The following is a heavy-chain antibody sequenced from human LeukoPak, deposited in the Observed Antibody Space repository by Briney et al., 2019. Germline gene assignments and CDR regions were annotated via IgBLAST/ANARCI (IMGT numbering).Heavy chain of an antibody. CDR3: ATGGLGLDY. D-gene: IGHD2-21*01. CDR2: IKSKPDGGTT. J-gene: IGHJ4*02. Sequence: GGSLRLSCAGSGFTFSNAWMNWVRQAPGKGLEWAGRIKSKPDGGTTDYAAPVNGRFTISRDDSKNIVYLQMNSLKAEDTAVYYCATGGLGLDYWGQGTLVTVSS. V-gene: IGHV3-15*01. CDR1: GFTFSNAW.